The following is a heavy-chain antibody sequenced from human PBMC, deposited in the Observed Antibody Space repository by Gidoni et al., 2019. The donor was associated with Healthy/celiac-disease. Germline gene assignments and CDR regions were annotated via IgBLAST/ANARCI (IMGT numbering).Heavy chain of an antibody. CDR3: ARGNRRAAAAPTYYYYGMDV. J-gene: IGHJ6*02. D-gene: IGHD6-13*01. CDR2: INHSGST. Sequence: QVQLQQWGAGLLKPSETLSLTCAVYGGSFSGYYWGWIRQPPGKGLEWIGEINHSGSTNYNPSLKSRVTISVDTSKNQFSLKLSSVTAADTAVYYCARGNRRAAAAPTYYYYGMDVWGQGTTVTVSS. V-gene: IGHV4-34*01. CDR1: GGSFSGYY.